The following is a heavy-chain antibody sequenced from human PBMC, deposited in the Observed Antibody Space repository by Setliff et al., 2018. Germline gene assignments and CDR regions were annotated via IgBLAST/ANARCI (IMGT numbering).Heavy chain of an antibody. V-gene: IGHV4-59*01. CDR3: AALNGWRYSYGIEY. CDR1: GGAISSYY. J-gene: IGHJ4*02. CDR2: MYYDGSI. Sequence: PSETLSLTCNVSGGAISSYYWNWIRQSPGKGLEWIGQMYYDGSIHYNPSLKSRVAISLDASKNQFSLKLSSVTAADAAVYYCAALNGWRYSYGIEYWSQGTLVTVSS. D-gene: IGHD2-15*01.